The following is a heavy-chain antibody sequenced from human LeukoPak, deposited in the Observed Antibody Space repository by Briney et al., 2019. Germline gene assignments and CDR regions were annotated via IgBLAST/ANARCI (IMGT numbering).Heavy chain of an antibody. CDR1: GASVSSDDYY. D-gene: IGHD3-22*01. J-gene: IGHJ5*02. CDR2: ISYSGST. V-gene: IGHV4-30-4*01. CDR3: VRYYHSSGFSHWFDP. Sequence: SETLSLTCSVSGASVSSDDYYWGWIRQPPGQGLEWIAYISYSGSTYYNPSLKSRITISIGMSKNQFSLKLSSVTAADTAVYYCVRYYHSSGFSHWFDPWGQGTLVTVSS.